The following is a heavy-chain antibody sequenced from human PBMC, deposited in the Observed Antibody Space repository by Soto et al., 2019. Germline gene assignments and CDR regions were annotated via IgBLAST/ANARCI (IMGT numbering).Heavy chain of an antibody. V-gene: IGHV4-31*03. CDR2: IYYSGST. D-gene: IGHD3-10*01. Sequence: QVQLQESGPGLVKPSQTLTLTCSVSGYSMRIGGYYWSWIRQLPGKGLEWIGYIYYSGSTNYNPCVRRRVTLSVDTSKNQFSLRLSSVTAADTAVYYCARGKGSGRARDWFDTWGQGTRVTVSS. CDR1: GYSMRIGGYY. J-gene: IGHJ5*02. CDR3: ARGKGSGRARDWFDT.